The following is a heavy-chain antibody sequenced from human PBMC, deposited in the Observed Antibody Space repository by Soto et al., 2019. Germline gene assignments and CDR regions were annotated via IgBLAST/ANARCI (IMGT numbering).Heavy chain of an antibody. D-gene: IGHD2-15*01. CDR2: IHAGNGNT. CDR1: GYTFSSYA. CDR3: ARGVAFLDY. Sequence: ASVKVSCKASGYTFSSYAIHWVRQAPGQGLEWMGWIHAGNGNTKYSQSFRGRVTISRDTSATTAYMELNSLRSEDTAVYYCARGVAFLDYWGQGTLVTVSS. V-gene: IGHV1-3*01. J-gene: IGHJ4*02.